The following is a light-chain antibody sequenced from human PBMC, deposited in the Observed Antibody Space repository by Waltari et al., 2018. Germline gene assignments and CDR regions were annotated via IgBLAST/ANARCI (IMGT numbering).Light chain of an antibody. Sequence: DIVMTQTPLSLPVTPGEPASISCRSSQSLLDSDDGNTYLDWYLQKPGQSPQLLFYTPSYRASGVPDRFSGSGSGTDFTLKISRVEAEDVGVYYCMQRIEFPPMYTFGQGTKLEIK. CDR1: QSLLDSDDGNTY. CDR3: MQRIEFPPMYT. J-gene: IGKJ2*01. V-gene: IGKV2-40*01. CDR2: TPS.